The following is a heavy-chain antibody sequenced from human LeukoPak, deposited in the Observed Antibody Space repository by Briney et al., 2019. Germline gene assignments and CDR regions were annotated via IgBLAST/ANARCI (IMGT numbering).Heavy chain of an antibody. Sequence: PGGSLRLSCAASGFTFSSYAMHWVRQAPGKGLEWVAVISYDGSNKYYADSVEGRFTISRDNSKNTLYLQMNSLRAEDTAVYYCARDPMFYYFDYWGQGTLVTVSS. D-gene: IGHD3-10*02. CDR1: GFTFSSYA. J-gene: IGHJ4*02. V-gene: IGHV3-30-3*01. CDR3: ARDPMFYYFDY. CDR2: ISYDGSNK.